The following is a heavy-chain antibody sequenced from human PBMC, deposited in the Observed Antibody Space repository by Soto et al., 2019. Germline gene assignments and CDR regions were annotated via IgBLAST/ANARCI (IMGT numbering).Heavy chain of an antibody. Sequence: SGGSLRLSCAASGFDFSSYWMHWVRQAPGKGLVWVSRINRDGSSTSYADSVKGRFTISRDNAKNSLNLQMNSLRAEDTDVYYWAGGSGARYDFWSGYPPYYYYGIDVWGQGTTVTVSS. CDR2: INRDGSST. J-gene: IGHJ6*02. D-gene: IGHD3-3*01. CDR1: GFDFSSYW. CDR3: AGGSGARYDFWSGYPPYYYYGIDV. V-gene: IGHV3-74*01.